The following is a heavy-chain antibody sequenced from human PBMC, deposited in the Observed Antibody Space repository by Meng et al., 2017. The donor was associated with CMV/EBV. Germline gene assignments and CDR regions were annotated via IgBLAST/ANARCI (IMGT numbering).Heavy chain of an antibody. CDR2: INPNSDGT. V-gene: IGHV1-2*02. J-gene: IGHJ1*01. Sequence: ASVKVSCKASGYTFTGYYMHWVRQAPGQGLEWMGWINPNSDGTNYAQKFQGRVTMTRDTSISTAYMELSRLRFDDTAVYYCARDRILYSSGYQGYFQHWGQGTLVTVSS. D-gene: IGHD3-22*01. CDR3: ARDRILYSSGYQGYFQH. CDR1: GYTFTGYY.